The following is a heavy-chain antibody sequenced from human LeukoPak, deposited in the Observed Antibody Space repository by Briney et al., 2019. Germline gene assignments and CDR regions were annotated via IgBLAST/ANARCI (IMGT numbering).Heavy chain of an antibody. J-gene: IGHJ6*02. CDR3: ARCHGSYFVWSYYYYGMDV. CDR1: GYTFTSYD. D-gene: IGHD1-26*01. V-gene: IGHV1-8*01. Sequence: GASVKVSCKASGYTFTSYDINWVRQATGQGLEWMGWINPNSGNTGYAQKFQGRVTMTRNTSISTAYMELSSLRSEDTAVYYCARCHGSYFVWSYYYYGMDVWGQGTTVTVSS. CDR2: INPNSGNT.